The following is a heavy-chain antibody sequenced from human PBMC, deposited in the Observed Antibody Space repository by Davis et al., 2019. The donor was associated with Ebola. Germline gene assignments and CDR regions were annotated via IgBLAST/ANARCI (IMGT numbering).Heavy chain of an antibody. V-gene: IGHV3-53*01. J-gene: IGHJ6*04. CDR1: GFTVSSNY. Sequence: GESLKISCAASGFTVSSNYMNWVRQAPGKGLEWVSIISSGGRTYYADSVKGRFTISRDRSKNTLYLQTNSLRAEDTAVYYCADVYGLDVWGKGTTVTVSS. CDR2: ISSGGRT. CDR3: ADVYGLDV.